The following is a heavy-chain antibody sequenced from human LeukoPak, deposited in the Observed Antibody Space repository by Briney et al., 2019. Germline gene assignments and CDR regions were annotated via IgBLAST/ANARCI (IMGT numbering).Heavy chain of an antibody. CDR2: ISYDGSNK. V-gene: IGHV3-30*18. J-gene: IGHJ4*02. CDR1: GFTFSSYG. CDR3: AKRRAELMGVATIDD. D-gene: IGHD5-12*01. Sequence: GRSLRLSCAASGFTFSSYGMHWVRQAPGKGLEWVAVISYDGSNKYYADSVKGRFTISRDNSKNTLYLQMNSLRVEDTAAYYCAKRRAELMGVATIDDWGQGTLVTVSS.